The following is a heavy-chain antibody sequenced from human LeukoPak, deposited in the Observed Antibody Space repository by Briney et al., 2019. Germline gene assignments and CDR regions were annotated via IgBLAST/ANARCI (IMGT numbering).Heavy chain of an antibody. V-gene: IGHV4-34*01. CDR3: ARGGPGSSASGDLDY. J-gene: IGHJ4*02. D-gene: IGHD2-2*01. CDR2: INHSGST. Sequence: SETLSLTCAAYGGSFSGYYWSWIRQPPGKGLEWIGEINHSGSTNYNPSLKSRVTISVDTSKNQFSLKLSSVTAADTAVYYCARGGPGSSASGDLDYWGQGTLVTVSS. CDR1: GGSFSGYY.